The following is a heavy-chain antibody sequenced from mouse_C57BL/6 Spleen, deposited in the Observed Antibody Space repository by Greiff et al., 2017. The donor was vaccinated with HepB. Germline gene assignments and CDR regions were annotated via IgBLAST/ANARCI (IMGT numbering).Heavy chain of an antibody. Sequence: VQLQQPGAELVKPGASVKMSCKASGYTFTSYWITWVKQRPGQGLEWLGDIYPGSGSTNYNEKFKSKATLTVDTSSSTAYMQHSSLTSEDSAVYYCAIEGPHYYVSSYRDFDYWGQGTTLTVSS. V-gene: IGHV1-55*01. D-gene: IGHD1-1*01. CDR1: GYTFTSYW. J-gene: IGHJ2*01. CDR3: AIEGPHYYVSSYRDFDY. CDR2: IYPGSGST.